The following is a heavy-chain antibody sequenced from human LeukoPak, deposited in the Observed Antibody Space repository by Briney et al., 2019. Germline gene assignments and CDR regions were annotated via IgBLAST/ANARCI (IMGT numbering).Heavy chain of an antibody. D-gene: IGHD1-1*01. J-gene: IGHJ4*02. CDR1: GFTFSSYA. Sequence: GGSLRLSCAASGFTFSSYAMSWVRQAPGKGLGWVSAISGSGGSTYYADSVKGRFTISRDNSKNTLYLQMNGMRAEDTAVYDCAAFPVQLERRGLFDYWAQRTLVTVSS. CDR2: ISGSGGST. CDR3: AAFPVQLERRGLFDY. V-gene: IGHV3-23*01.